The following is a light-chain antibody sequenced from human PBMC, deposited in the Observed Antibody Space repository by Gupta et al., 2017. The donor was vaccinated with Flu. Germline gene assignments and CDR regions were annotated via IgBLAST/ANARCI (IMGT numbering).Light chain of an antibody. Sequence: DILSIQSQLSRPVTPGRPASISCRSSQSLLHSNGYNYLDWYLQKPGQSPQLLIYLGSNRASGVPDRFSGSGSGTDFTLKISRVEAEDVGVYYCMQALQTPRTFGPGTKVDIK. CDR3: MQALQTPRT. V-gene: IGKV2-28*01. CDR2: LGS. CDR1: QSLLHSNGYNY. J-gene: IGKJ3*01.